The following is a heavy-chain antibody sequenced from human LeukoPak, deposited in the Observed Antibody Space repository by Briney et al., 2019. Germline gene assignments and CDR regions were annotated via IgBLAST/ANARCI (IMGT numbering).Heavy chain of an antibody. V-gene: IGHV4-59*01. CDR1: GGSSSSYY. J-gene: IGHJ3*02. CDR3: ARRGGITMIRGVLSAFDI. D-gene: IGHD3-10*01. CDR2: IFYSGNS. Sequence: SETLSLTCTVSGGSSSSYYWSWIRQPPGKGLEWIGYIFYSGNSNYNPSLKTRVTLSVDTSKNEFSLKLSSVTAADTAVYYCARRGGITMIRGVLSAFDIWGQGTMVTVSS.